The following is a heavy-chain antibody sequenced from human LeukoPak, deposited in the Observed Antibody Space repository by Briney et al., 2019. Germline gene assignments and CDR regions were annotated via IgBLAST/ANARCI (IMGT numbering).Heavy chain of an antibody. V-gene: IGHV3-21*01. CDR3: ARDSEEYSSSSLGY. J-gene: IGHJ4*02. CDR1: GFTFSSYS. CDR2: ISSSSSYI. Sequence: GSLRLSGAASGFTFSSYSMNWVRQAPGKGLEWVSSISSSSSYIYYADSVKGRFTISRDNAKNSLYLQMNSLRAEDTAVYYCARDSEEYSSSSLGYWGQGTLVTVSS. D-gene: IGHD6-6*01.